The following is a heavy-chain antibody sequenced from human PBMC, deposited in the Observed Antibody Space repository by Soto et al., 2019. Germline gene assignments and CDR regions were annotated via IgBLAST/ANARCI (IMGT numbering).Heavy chain of an antibody. V-gene: IGHV3-30*18. CDR2: VSYDGGDQ. CDR3: AKDHILPNPGFFQD. CDR1: GFTFSRYG. J-gene: IGHJ1*01. Sequence: QVQLVESGGGVVQPGRSLRLSCAASGFTFSRYGMYWVRQAPGKGLECVAVVSYDGGDQHYADSVRGRFTISRDNSKNTMYLQMNSLTPDDTAMYYCAKDHILPNPGFFQDWGQGTRVTVSS. D-gene: IGHD2-15*01.